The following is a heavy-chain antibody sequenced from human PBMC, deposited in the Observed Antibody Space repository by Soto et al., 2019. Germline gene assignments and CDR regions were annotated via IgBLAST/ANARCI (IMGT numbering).Heavy chain of an antibody. CDR2: IKIDGTEK. V-gene: IGHV3-7*01. J-gene: IGHJ4*02. CDR1: GFTFSNYW. CDR3: ARARIEY. Sequence: EVQLVESGGALVQPGGSLRLACAGSGFTFSNYWMTWVRQAPGKGLEWVANIKIDGTEKYYVDSVKGRFTISRDNTKNSLYMQMTRLRVDDTAVYYCARARIEYWGQGTLVTV.